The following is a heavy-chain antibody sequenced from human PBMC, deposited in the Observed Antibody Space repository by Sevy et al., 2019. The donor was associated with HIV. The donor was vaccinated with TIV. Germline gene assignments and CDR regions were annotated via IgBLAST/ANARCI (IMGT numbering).Heavy chain of an antibody. CDR3: AKMQGGSYNYYGMDV. J-gene: IGHJ6*02. CDR1: GFIFSTYG. D-gene: IGHD1-26*01. V-gene: IGHV3-30*18. Sequence: GGSLRLSCAASGFIFSTYGIHWVRQAPGKGLEWVAVISYDGSEKYYADSVRGRCTISRDNSENTLYLQMNSLRVEDTAIYYCAKMQGGSYNYYGMDVWGQGTTVTVSS. CDR2: ISYDGSEK.